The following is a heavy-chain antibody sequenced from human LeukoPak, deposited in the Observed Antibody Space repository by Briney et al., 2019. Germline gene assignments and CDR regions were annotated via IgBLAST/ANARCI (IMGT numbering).Heavy chain of an antibody. Sequence: PSETLSLTCAVSGYSISSGYYWGWIRQPPGKGLEWIGSIYHSGSTYYNPSLKSRVTPSVDTSKNQFSLKLNSVTAADTAVYYCARQRGRNWFDPWGQGTLVTVSS. CDR2: IYHSGST. CDR3: ARQRGRNWFDP. CDR1: GYSISSGYY. J-gene: IGHJ5*02. D-gene: IGHD3-16*01. V-gene: IGHV4-38-2*01.